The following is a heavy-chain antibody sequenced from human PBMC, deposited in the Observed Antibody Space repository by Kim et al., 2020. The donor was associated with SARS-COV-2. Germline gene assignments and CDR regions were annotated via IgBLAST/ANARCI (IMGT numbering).Heavy chain of an antibody. CDR3: ARGHIVRGAPDAFDI. J-gene: IGHJ3*02. Sequence: NPSLKSRVTISVDTSKNQFSLNLTSVTVADTAEYYCARGHIVRGAPDAFDIWGQGTMVTVSS. V-gene: IGHV4-34*01. D-gene: IGHD2-21*01.